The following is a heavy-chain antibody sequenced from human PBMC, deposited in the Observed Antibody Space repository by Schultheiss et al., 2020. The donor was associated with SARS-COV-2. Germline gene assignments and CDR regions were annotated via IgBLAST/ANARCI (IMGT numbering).Heavy chain of an antibody. CDR1: GFTFDDYG. CDR2: IKSKTDGGTT. J-gene: IGHJ4*02. V-gene: IGHV3-15*05. CDR3: AKDGRYDSSGYYRPHLVLVY. D-gene: IGHD3-22*01. Sequence: GGSLRLSCAASGFTFDDYGMSWVRQAPGKGLEWVGRIKSKTDGGTTDYAAPVKGRFTISRDDSKNTLYLQMNSLRAEDTAVYYCAKDGRYDSSGYYRPHLVLVYWGQGTLVTVSS.